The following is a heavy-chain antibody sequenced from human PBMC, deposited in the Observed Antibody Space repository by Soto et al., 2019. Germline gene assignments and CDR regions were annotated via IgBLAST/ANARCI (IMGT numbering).Heavy chain of an antibody. CDR2: IIPIFGTA. V-gene: IGHV1-69*13. D-gene: IGHD6-6*01. Sequence: GASVKVSCKASGGTFSSYAISWVRQAPGQGLEWMGGIIPIFGTANYAQKFQGRVTITADESTSTAYMELSSLRSEDTAVYYCARDPYSSSSLHYYYYGMDVWGQGTTVTV. CDR3: ARDPYSSSSLHYYYYGMDV. CDR1: GGTFSSYA. J-gene: IGHJ6*02.